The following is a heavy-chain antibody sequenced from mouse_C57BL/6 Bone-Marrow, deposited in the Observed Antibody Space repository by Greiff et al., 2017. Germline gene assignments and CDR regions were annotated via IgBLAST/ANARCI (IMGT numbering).Heavy chain of an antibody. J-gene: IGHJ1*03. Sequence: EVKLVESGGGLVQPGGSLKLSCAASGFTFSDYYMYWVRQTPEKRLEWVAYISNGGGSTYYPDTVKGRFTISRDNAKNTLYLQMSRLKSEDTAMYYCARHPPYYYGSSYWYFDVWGTGTTVTVSS. CDR1: GFTFSDYY. CDR3: ARHPPYYYGSSYWYFDV. CDR2: ISNGGGST. D-gene: IGHD1-1*01. V-gene: IGHV5-12*01.